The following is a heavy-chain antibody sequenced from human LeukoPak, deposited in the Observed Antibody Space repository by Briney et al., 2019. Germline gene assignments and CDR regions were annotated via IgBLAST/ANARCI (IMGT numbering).Heavy chain of an antibody. CDR2: IYYSGST. CDR1: GGSISSGGYY. J-gene: IGHJ6*02. V-gene: IGHV4-31*03. D-gene: IGHD5-12*01. Sequence: SETLSLTCTVSGGSISSGGYYWSWIRQHPGKGLEWIGYIYYSGSTYYNPSLKSRVTISVDTSKNQFSLKLSSVTAADTAVCYCARDRGYSGYDAYYYYYGMDVWGQGTTVTVSS. CDR3: ARDRGYSGYDAYYYYYGMDV.